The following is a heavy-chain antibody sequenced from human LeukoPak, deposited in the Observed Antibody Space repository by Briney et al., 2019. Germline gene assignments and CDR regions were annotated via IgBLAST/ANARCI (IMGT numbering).Heavy chain of an antibody. CDR3: ARVIVVVPATLERGGWFDP. D-gene: IGHD2-2*01. CDR2: IHYSGST. Sequence: SETLSLTCTVSGGSISSGDYYWSWIRQPPGKGLEWIGYIHYSGSTYYNPSLKSRVTISVDTSKNQFSLKLSSVTAADTAVYYCARVIVVVPATLERGGWFDPWGQGTLVTVSS. V-gene: IGHV4-30-4*08. J-gene: IGHJ5*02. CDR1: GGSISSGDYY.